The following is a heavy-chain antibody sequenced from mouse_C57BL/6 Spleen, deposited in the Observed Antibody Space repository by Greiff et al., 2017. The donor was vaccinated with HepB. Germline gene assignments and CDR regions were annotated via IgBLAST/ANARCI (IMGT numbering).Heavy chain of an antibody. Sequence: VQLQQPGAELVRPGSSVKLSCKASGYTFTSYWMNWVKQRPGQGLEWIGNIYPSDSETHYNQKFKDKATLTVDKSSSTAYMQLSSLTSEDSAVYNCARSDYYGSSYDAYWGQGTLVTVSA. J-gene: IGHJ3*01. V-gene: IGHV1-61*01. CDR3: ARSDYYGSSYDAY. CDR2: IYPSDSET. D-gene: IGHD1-1*01. CDR1: GYTFTSYW.